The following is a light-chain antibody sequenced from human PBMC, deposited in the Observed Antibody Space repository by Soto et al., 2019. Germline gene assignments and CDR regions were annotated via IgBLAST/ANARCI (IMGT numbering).Light chain of an antibody. CDR1: QSVSSRD. V-gene: IGKV3-20*01. CDR3: QQYNNWPPLT. Sequence: PGERATLSCRASQSVSSRDLAWYQQKPGQAPRLLIYATSSRAAGIPDRFSGSGSGTDFTLTISRLEPEDFAVYYCQQYNNWPPLTFGGGTKVEIK. J-gene: IGKJ4*01. CDR2: ATS.